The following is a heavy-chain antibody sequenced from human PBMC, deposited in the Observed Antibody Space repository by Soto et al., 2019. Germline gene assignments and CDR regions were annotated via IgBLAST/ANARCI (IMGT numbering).Heavy chain of an antibody. CDR2: IYYSGST. CDR1: SGSISSGGYY. CDR3: AREGWWRWLSPSHYYMDV. V-gene: IGHV4-31*03. J-gene: IGHJ6*03. Sequence: QVQLQESGPGLVKPSQTLSLTCTVSSGSISSGGYYWSWIRQHPGKGLEWIGYIYYSGSTYYNPSLKSRVTISVDTSKNQFSLKLSSVTAADTAVYYCAREGWWRWLSPSHYYMDVWGKGTTVTVSS. D-gene: IGHD3-22*01.